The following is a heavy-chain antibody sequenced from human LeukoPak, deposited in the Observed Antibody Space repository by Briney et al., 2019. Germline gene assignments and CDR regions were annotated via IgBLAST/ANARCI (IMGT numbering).Heavy chain of an antibody. Sequence: GGSLRLFCAASGFTFSSYAMSWVRQAPGKGLEWVSAIICCGGSTYYADSVKGRFTISREHSKNTLYLQMNSLRAEDTAVYCCVKEEAWILPEYGMDVGGQGPTVTV. J-gene: IGHJ6*02. D-gene: IGHD5-18*01. CDR1: GFTFSSYA. CDR2: IICCGGST. V-gene: IGHV3-23*01. CDR3: VKEEAWILPEYGMDV.